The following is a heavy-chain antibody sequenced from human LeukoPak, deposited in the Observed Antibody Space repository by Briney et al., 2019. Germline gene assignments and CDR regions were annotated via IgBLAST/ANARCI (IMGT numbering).Heavy chain of an antibody. D-gene: IGHD3-22*01. V-gene: IGHV1-18*04. CDR2: ISAYNGNT. Sequence: ASVKVSCKASGYTFTNYGISWVRQAPGQGLEWMGWISAYNGNTNYAQKFQGRITMTTDTSTSTAYMELRSLRSDDTAVYYCARDRATYYYDSRGTDYWGQGTLVTVSS. J-gene: IGHJ4*02. CDR1: GYTFTNYG. CDR3: ARDRATYYYDSRGTDY.